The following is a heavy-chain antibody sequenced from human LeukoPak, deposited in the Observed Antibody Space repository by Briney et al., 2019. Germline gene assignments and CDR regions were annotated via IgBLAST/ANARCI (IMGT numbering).Heavy chain of an antibody. V-gene: IGHV3-30*03. CDR3: ARGAYSYGYVDY. CDR2: ISYDGTNK. D-gene: IGHD5-18*01. CDR1: GLTFSSYG. Sequence: GGSLRLSCAASGLTFSSYGMHWVRQAPGKGLEWVAVISYDGTNKYYTDSVKGRFTVSRDNAKSTMYLQMNSLRAEDTSVYYCARGAYSYGYVDYWGQGTLVTVSS. J-gene: IGHJ4*02.